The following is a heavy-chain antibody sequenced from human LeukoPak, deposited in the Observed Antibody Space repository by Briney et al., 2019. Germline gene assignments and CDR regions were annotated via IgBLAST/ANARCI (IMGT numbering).Heavy chain of an antibody. J-gene: IGHJ6*02. D-gene: IGHD2-21*02. Sequence: GGSLRLSCAASGFTFSSYAMTWVRQAPGKGLEWVSGISGSGDSTYYADSVKGRFTISRDNSKNTLYLQMNSLRAEDTAVYYCAKDAFVVVTSYVYYYYGMDVWGQGTTVTVSS. V-gene: IGHV3-23*01. CDR2: ISGSGDST. CDR1: GFTFSSYA. CDR3: AKDAFVVVTSYVYYYYGMDV.